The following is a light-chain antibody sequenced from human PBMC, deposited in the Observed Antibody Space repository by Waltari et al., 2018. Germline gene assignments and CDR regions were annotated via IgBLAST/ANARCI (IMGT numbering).Light chain of an antibody. J-gene: IGKJ2*03. Sequence: DIVVTQSPSSLSASVGDRVTITCRASQTINTYINWFQQKPGKAPKLLIYGASTLQSGVPSRFSGSGLGTVFTLTINNLQPEDVATYHCQQSYRSPRSFGQGTKLEI. CDR3: QQSYRSPRS. CDR1: QTINTY. CDR2: GAS. V-gene: IGKV1-39*01.